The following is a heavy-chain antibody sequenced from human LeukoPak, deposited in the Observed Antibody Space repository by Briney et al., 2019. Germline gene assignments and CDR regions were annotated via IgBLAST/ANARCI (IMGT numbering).Heavy chain of an antibody. CDR3: VLLSLTPG. CDR1: GFTFSSYA. J-gene: IGHJ4*02. Sequence: GGSMRLSCAASGFTFSSYAMSWVRQAPGKGLEWVSAISGSGGSTYYADSVKGRFTISRDNAKNTLYLQMNSLRPEDTAIYYCVLLSLTPGWGQGTLVTVSS. V-gene: IGHV3-23*01. D-gene: IGHD4-23*01. CDR2: ISGSGGST.